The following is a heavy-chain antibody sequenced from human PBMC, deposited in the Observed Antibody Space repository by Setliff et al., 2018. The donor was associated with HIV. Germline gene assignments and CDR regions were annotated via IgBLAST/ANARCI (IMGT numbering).Heavy chain of an antibody. CDR2: INPNSGDT. V-gene: IGHV1-2*06. CDR3: AREYDVLTGYYISAFDI. Sequence: GPSVKVSCKASGYTFTGYFIHWVRQAPGQGLEWVGRINPNSGDTNFAQKFQGRITMTRDTSISTAYLELNRLRSDDTAVYYCAREYDVLTGYYISAFDIWGQGTMVTVSS. CDR1: GYTFTGYF. J-gene: IGHJ3*02. D-gene: IGHD3-9*01.